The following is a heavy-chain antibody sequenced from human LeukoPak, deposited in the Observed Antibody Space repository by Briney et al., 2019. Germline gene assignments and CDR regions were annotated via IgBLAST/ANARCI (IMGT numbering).Heavy chain of an antibody. Sequence: ASVKVSCKASGYTFTTHDINWVRQATGQGLEWLGWMSPNSGDTGYAQKFQGRVTMTSDSSTSTAYMELSSLRSEDTAIYYCVRTPPNWGFDYWGQGTLVTVSS. CDR3: VRTPPNWGFDY. CDR1: GYTFTTHD. J-gene: IGHJ4*02. V-gene: IGHV1-8*01. CDR2: MSPNSGDT. D-gene: IGHD7-27*01.